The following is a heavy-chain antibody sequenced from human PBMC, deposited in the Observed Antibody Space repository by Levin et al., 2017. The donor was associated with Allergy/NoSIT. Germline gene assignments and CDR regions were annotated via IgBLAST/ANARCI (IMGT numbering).Heavy chain of an antibody. J-gene: IGHJ6*02. D-gene: IGHD1-26*01. CDR2: IYYSGST. CDR3: ARTQVGATFYYYYGMDV. CDR1: GGSISSSSYY. V-gene: IGHV4-39*01. Sequence: SQTLSLTCTVSGGSISSSSYYWGWIRQPPGKGLEWIGSIYYSGSTYYNPSLKSRVTISVDTSKNQFSLKLSSVTAADTAVYYCARTQVGATFYYYYGMDVWGQGTTVTVSS.